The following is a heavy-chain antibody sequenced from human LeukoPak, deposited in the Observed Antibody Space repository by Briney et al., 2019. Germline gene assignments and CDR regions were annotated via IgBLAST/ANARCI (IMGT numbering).Heavy chain of an antibody. CDR3: QVRYYGSGSYPESDY. V-gene: IGHV3-23*01. CDR1: GFTFSSYA. D-gene: IGHD3-10*01. CDR2: ISGSGGST. J-gene: IGHJ4*02. Sequence: GGSLRLSCAASGFTFSSYAMSWVRQAPEKGLEWVSAISGSGGSTYYADSVKGRFTISRDNSKNTLYLQMNSLRAEDTAVYYCQVRYYGSGSYPESDYWGQGTLVTVSS.